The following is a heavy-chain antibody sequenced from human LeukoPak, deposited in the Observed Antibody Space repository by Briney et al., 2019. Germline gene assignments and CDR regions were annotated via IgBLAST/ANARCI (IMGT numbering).Heavy chain of an antibody. CDR3: ALITMLRGADPGY. Sequence: PGGSLRLSCAASGFTFSSYSMNWVRQAPGKGLEWVSSISSSSSYIYYADSVKGRFTISRDNSKNTLYLQMNSLRAEDTAVHYCALITMLRGADPGYWGQGTLVTVSS. J-gene: IGHJ4*02. CDR2: ISSSSSYI. D-gene: IGHD3-10*01. CDR1: GFTFSSYS. V-gene: IGHV3-21*01.